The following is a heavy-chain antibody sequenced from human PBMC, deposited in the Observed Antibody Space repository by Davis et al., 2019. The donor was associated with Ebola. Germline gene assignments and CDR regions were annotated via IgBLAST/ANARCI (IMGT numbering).Heavy chain of an antibody. D-gene: IGHD6-19*01. CDR2: VRSHGSDD. J-gene: IGHJ4*02. CDR3: ARGDRAVAGSPLDY. CDR1: GFTFNIFD. V-gene: IGHV3-30*02. Sequence: PGGSLRLSCAASGFTFNIFDMHWVRQAPGRGLEWVAFVRSHGSDDHYADSVKGRFTISRDNSKNTLYLQINSLRTEDTAVYYCARGDRAVAGSPLDYWGQGTLVTVSS.